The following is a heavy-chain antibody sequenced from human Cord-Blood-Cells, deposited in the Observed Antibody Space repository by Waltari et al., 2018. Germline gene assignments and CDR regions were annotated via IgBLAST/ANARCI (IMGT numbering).Heavy chain of an antibody. CDR3: ARAIGDFWSGHYDAFDI. CDR1: GGTFSSYA. CDR2: INPILGIA. D-gene: IGHD3-3*01. J-gene: IGHJ3*02. V-gene: IGHV1-69*09. Sequence: QVQLVQSGAEVKKPGSSVKVSCKASGGTFSSYAISWVRQAPGQGLEWMGRINPILGIANYAQKFQGRVTITADKSTSTAYMERSSLRSEDTAVYYCARAIGDFWSGHYDAFDIWGQGTMVTVSS.